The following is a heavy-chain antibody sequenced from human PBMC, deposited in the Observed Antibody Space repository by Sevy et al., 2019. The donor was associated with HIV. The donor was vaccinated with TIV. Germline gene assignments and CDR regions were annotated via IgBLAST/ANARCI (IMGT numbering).Heavy chain of an antibody. J-gene: IGHJ3*02. D-gene: IGHD4-17*01. CDR1: EFTFSSYS. CDR3: ARGTHDYGDYDRDAFDI. Sequence: GGSLRLSCATSEFTFSSYSMNRVRQAPGNGLEWVSSISGGGTYIYYADSVKGRFTISRDNAKNSLSLQMNSLRAEDTAVYYCARGTHDYGDYDRDAFDIWGQGTMVTVSS. V-gene: IGHV3-21*01. CDR2: ISGGGTYI.